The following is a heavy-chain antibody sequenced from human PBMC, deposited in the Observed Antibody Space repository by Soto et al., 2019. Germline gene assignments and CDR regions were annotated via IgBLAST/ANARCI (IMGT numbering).Heavy chain of an antibody. V-gene: IGHV3-23*01. CDR3: AKDGSEYYDILTGYYLLPPAQDY. Sequence: EVQLLESGGGLVQPGGSLRLSCAASGFTFSSYAMSWVRQAPGKGLEWVSAISGSGGSTYYSDSVKGRFTISRDNSKNTLYLQMNSLRAEDTAVYYCAKDGSEYYDILTGYYLLPPAQDYWGQGTLVTVSS. CDR1: GFTFSSYA. D-gene: IGHD3-9*01. J-gene: IGHJ4*02. CDR2: ISGSGGST.